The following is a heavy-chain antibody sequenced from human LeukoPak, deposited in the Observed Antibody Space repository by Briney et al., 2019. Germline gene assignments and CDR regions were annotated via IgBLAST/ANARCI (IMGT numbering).Heavy chain of an antibody. D-gene: IGHD6-13*01. CDR3: ARLGIAAAGRYYYYYGMDV. CDR1: GYSFTSYW. J-gene: IGHJ6*04. Sequence: GESLRISCKGSGYSFTSYWISWVRQMPGKGLEWMGRIDPSDSYTNYSPSFQGHVTISADKSISTAYLQWSSLKASDTAMYYCARLGIAAAGRYYYYYGMDVWGEGTTVTVSS. CDR2: IDPSDSYT. V-gene: IGHV5-10-1*01.